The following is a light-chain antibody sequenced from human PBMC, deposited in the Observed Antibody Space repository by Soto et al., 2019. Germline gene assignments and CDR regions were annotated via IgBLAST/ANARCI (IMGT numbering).Light chain of an antibody. CDR1: QSISTW. CDR3: QQYNSYS. CDR2: KAS. Sequence: DIQMTQSPSTLSASVGDRVTITCRASQSISTWLAWYQQKPGKAPNLLIYKASSLESGVPSRFSGSGSGTEFTLTISSLKPDDFATYFCQQYNSYSFGPGTKVDIK. J-gene: IGKJ3*01. V-gene: IGKV1-5*03.